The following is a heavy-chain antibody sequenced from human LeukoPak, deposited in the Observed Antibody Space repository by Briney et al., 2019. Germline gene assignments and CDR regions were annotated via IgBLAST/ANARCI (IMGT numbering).Heavy chain of an antibody. J-gene: IGHJ5*02. CDR3: VRFALSSSLDH. V-gene: IGHV5-51*01. Sequence: GESLKISCKISGYRLTNNWIGWVRQVPGKGLEWMGLIYPGYSDAKYRPSFQGQVTLSVDTSISTAYLQLGGLRASDTAIYYCVRFALSSSLDHWGQGTLVTVSS. CDR1: GYRLTNNW. D-gene: IGHD6-13*01. CDR2: IYPGYSDA.